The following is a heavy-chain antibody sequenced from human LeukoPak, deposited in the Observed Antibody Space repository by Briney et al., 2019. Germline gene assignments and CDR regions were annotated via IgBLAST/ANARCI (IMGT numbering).Heavy chain of an antibody. CDR3: ARELRLGELSLNLFY. V-gene: IGHV1-18*01. CDR1: GYTFTSYG. J-gene: IGHJ4*02. Sequence: GASVKVSCKASGYTFTSYGISWVRQAPGQGLEWMGWISAYNGNTNYAQKLQGRVTMTTDTSTSTAYMELSSLRSEDTAVYYCARELRLGELSLNLFYWGQGTLVTVSS. D-gene: IGHD3-16*02. CDR2: ISAYNGNT.